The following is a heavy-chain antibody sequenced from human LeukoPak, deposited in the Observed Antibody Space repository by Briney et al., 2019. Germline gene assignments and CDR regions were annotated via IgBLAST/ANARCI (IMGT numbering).Heavy chain of an antibody. CDR2: MNPNSGNT. J-gene: IGHJ5*02. Sequence: ASVKVSCKASGYTFTSYDINWVRQATRQGLEWMGWMNPNSGNTGYAQKFQARVTITRNTSISTAYMELSSLRSEDTAVYYCARARSSYDFDPWGQGTLVTVSS. V-gene: IGHV1-8*03. CDR3: ARARSSYDFDP. D-gene: IGHD5-12*01. CDR1: GYTFTSYD.